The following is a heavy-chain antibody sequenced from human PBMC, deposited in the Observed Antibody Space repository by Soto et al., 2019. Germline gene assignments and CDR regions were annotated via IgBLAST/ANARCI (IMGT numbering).Heavy chain of an antibody. Sequence: GGSLRLSCAASGFTFSSYALSWVRQAPGKGLAWVSAMGGSGGSPYYAAAVNGGFTISKNNSKNTLDLQMNSLRAEDTAVYYCAKVTIFGVAHDAFDIWGQGKMVTVSS. V-gene: IGHV3-23*01. CDR2: MGGSGGSP. CDR3: AKVTIFGVAHDAFDI. J-gene: IGHJ3*02. D-gene: IGHD3-3*01. CDR1: GFTFSSYA.